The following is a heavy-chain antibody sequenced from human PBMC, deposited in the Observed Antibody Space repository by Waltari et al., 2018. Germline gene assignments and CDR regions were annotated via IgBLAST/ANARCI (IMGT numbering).Heavy chain of an antibody. D-gene: IGHD3-3*01. CDR3: ARDAASSGYYTKSRWFDP. CDR2: IYYSGST. CDR1: GGSISSYY. J-gene: IGHJ5*02. Sequence: QVQLQASGPGLVKPSETLSLTCTVSGGSISSYYWSWIRQPPGKGLEWIGYIYYSGSTNYNPSLKSRVTISVDTSKNQFSLKLSSVTAADTAVYYCARDAASSGYYTKSRWFDPWGQGTLVTVSS. V-gene: IGHV4-59*01.